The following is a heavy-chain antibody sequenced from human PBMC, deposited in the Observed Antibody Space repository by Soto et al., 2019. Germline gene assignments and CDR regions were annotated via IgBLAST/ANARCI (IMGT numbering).Heavy chain of an antibody. J-gene: IGHJ5*02. D-gene: IGHD1-1*01. Sequence: PSETLSLTCTVSGASISGFYWSWIRKSAGKGLEWIGRIYVTGTTDYNPSLKSRVMMSVDTSKKQFSLKLRSVTAADTAVYYCVRDGTKTLRDWFDPWGQGISVTVS. CDR2: IYVTGTT. V-gene: IGHV4-4*07. CDR3: VRDGTKTLRDWFDP. CDR1: GASISGFY.